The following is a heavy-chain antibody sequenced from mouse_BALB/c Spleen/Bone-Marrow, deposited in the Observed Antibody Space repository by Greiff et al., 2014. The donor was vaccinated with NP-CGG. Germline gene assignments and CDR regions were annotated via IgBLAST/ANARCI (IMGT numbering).Heavy chain of an antibody. J-gene: IGHJ3*01. V-gene: IGHV2-9*02. CDR2: IWSGGST. CDR1: GFSLTSYG. D-gene: IGHD2-12*01. Sequence: QVQLQQSGPGLVAPSQSLSITCTVSGFSLTSYGVHWVRQPPGKGLGWLGVIWSGGSTNYNSALMSRLSISKDNSKSQVFLKMSSLQTDATAMYYCAREGSYDVCAYWGQGILVTVSA. CDR3: AREGSYDVCAY.